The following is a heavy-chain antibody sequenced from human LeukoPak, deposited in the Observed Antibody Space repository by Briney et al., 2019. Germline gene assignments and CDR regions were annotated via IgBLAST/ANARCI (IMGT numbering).Heavy chain of an antibody. Sequence: SETLSLTCTVSGGSFNTYYWSWIRQLPGKALEWIGFITDSGNTYYNPSLQSRLAISVDTSKTHFFLKLRSVAAADTAIYYCARHGSDWAFDFWGQGTLVTVSS. CDR1: GGSFNTYY. CDR2: ITDSGNT. CDR3: ARHGSDWAFDF. V-gene: IGHV4-59*08. D-gene: IGHD6-19*01. J-gene: IGHJ4*02.